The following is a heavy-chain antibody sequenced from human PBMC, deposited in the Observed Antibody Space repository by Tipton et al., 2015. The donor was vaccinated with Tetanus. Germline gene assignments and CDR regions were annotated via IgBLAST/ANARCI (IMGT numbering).Heavy chain of an antibody. Sequence: TLSLTCTVSGGSFSSSNDYWAWIRQPPGKGLEWVGSIYYGGSTYFNPSLRSRGTISMDTSRNQFSLQLSSVTAADTALYFCARRSHIGAPVWGQGTLVTVAS. D-gene: IGHD2-21*01. J-gene: IGHJ3*01. CDR2: IYYGGST. V-gene: IGHV4-39*01. CDR3: ARRSHIGAPV. CDR1: GGSFSSSNDY.